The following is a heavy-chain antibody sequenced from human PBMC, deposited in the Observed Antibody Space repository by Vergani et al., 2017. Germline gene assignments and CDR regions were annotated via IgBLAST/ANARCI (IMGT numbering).Heavy chain of an antibody. Sequence: QVQLVQSGAEVKKPGASVKVSCKASGYTFTSYGISWVRQAPGQGLEWMGWISAYNGNTNYAQKLQGRVTMTTDTSTSTAYMVLRSLRSDDTAVYYCARDRIVVVPAATGIDYWGQGTLVTVSS. CDR3: ARDRIVVVPAATGIDY. J-gene: IGHJ4*02. CDR1: GYTFTSYG. CDR2: ISAYNGNT. V-gene: IGHV1-18*01. D-gene: IGHD2-2*01.